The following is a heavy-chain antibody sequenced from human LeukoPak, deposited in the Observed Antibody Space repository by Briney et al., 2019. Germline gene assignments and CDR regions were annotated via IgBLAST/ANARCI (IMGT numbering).Heavy chain of an antibody. J-gene: IGHJ4*02. Sequence: GGSLRLSCAASGFTFSSYSMSWVRQAPEKGLEWVANINQGGSEKYYVDSVRGRFTISRDNAKNSLYLQMNSLRADDTAVYYCARDVTALDSWGQGTLVTVSS. CDR3: ARDVTALDS. D-gene: IGHD2-2*01. CDR2: INQGGSEK. V-gene: IGHV3-7*01. CDR1: GFTFSSYS.